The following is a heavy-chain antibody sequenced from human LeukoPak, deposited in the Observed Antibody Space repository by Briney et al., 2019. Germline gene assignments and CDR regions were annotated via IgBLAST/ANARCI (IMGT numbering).Heavy chain of an antibody. CDR2: IYYSGSP. CDR3: ATQGSSGWYQGFDY. CDR1: GGSISSSSYY. Sequence: SETLSLTCTVSGGSISSSSYYWGWIRQPPGKGLEWIGSIYYSGSPYYNPSLKSRVTISVDTSKNQFSLKFTSVTAADTAVYYCATQGSSGWYQGFDYWGQGTLVTVSS. J-gene: IGHJ4*02. V-gene: IGHV4-39*01. D-gene: IGHD6-19*01.